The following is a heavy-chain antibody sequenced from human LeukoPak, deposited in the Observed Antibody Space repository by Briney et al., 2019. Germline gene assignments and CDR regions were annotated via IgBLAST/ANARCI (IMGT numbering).Heavy chain of an antibody. D-gene: IGHD5-24*01. Sequence: ASVKVSCKASGGTFSSYAISWVRQAPGQGLGWMGGIIPIFGTANYAQKFQGRVTITTDESTSTAYMELSSLRSEDTAVYYCASNGYNYYYFDYWGQGTLVTVSS. J-gene: IGHJ4*02. V-gene: IGHV1-69*05. CDR2: IIPIFGTA. CDR3: ASNGYNYYYFDY. CDR1: GGTFSSYA.